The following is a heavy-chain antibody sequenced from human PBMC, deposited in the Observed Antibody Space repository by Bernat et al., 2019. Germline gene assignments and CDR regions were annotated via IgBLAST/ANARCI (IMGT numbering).Heavy chain of an antibody. CDR3: TREDGRVRGVIGLDY. D-gene: IGHD3-10*01. CDR2: ISSSSSPI. V-gene: IGHV3-48*01. J-gene: IGHJ4*02. Sequence: EVQLVESGGGLVQPGGSLRLSCAASGFSFRSYSMNWVRQAPGKGLEWISYISSSSSPIYYADSVKGRFTISRDNAKNSLYLQMNSLRGEDTAVYYCTREDGRVRGVIGLDYWGQGALVTVSS. CDR1: GFSFRSYS.